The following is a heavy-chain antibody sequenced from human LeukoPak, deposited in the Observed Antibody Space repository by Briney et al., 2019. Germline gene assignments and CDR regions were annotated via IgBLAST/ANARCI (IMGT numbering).Heavy chain of an antibody. D-gene: IGHD3-9*01. CDR2: ISWNSDSI. CDR1: GFTFGDYA. J-gene: IGHJ4*02. Sequence: GGSLRLSCAASGFTFGDYAMHWVRQAPGKGLEWVSGISWNSDSIGYADSVKGRFTISRDNAKNSLYLQMNSLRAEDTAVYYCARGRSPRYFDSLEGVEYFDYWGQGTLVTVSS. CDR3: ARGRSPRYFDSLEGVEYFDY. V-gene: IGHV3-9*01.